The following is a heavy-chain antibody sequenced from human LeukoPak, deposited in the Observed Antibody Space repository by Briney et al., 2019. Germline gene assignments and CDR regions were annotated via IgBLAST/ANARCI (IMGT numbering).Heavy chain of an antibody. Sequence: SETLSLTCTVSGGSISSYYWSWIRQPAGKGLEWIGRIYTSGSTNYNPSLKSRVTMSVDTSKNQFSLTLSSVTAADTAVYCCARQYYYDSSGYYLDDAFDIWGQGTMVTVSS. V-gene: IGHV4-4*07. D-gene: IGHD3-22*01. J-gene: IGHJ3*02. CDR2: IYTSGST. CDR3: ARQYYYDSSGYYLDDAFDI. CDR1: GGSISSYY.